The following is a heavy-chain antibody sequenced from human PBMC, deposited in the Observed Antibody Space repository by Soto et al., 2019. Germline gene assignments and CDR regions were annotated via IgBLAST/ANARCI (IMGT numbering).Heavy chain of an antibody. CDR2: IWYDGSNK. J-gene: IGHJ5*02. CDR1: GFTFSSYG. V-gene: IGHV3-33*01. CDR3: ARGAKSSGWYSGSDWFDP. D-gene: IGHD6-19*01. Sequence: GGSLRLSCAASGFTFSSYGMHWVRQAPGKGLEWVAVIWYDGSNKYYADSVKGRFTISRDNSKKTLYLQMNSLRAEDTAVYYCARGAKSSGWYSGSDWFDPWGQGTLVTVSS.